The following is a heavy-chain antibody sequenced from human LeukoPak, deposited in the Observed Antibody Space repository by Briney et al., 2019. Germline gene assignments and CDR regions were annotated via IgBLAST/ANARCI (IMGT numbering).Heavy chain of an antibody. V-gene: IGHV4-34*01. CDR1: GASFSDHY. Sequence: SETLSLTCAVYGASFSDHYWSWIRQPPGRGLEWIGEIYHSGSPKYNPSLKGRVTISLDTSTNQFSLDLTSVTAADTAVYYCATASQLGSYNWFDPWGQGTLVTVSS. D-gene: IGHD1-1*01. CDR2: IYHSGSP. J-gene: IGHJ5*02. CDR3: ATASQLGSYNWFDP.